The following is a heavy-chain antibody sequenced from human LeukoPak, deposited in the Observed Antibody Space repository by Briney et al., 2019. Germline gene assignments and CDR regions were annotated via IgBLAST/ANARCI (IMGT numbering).Heavy chain of an antibody. V-gene: IGHV3-23*01. CDR1: GFTFSSYA. CDR2: ISGSGDST. J-gene: IGHJ5*02. CDR3: AREFLEQQPNRGFDP. Sequence: GGSLRLSCAASGFTFSSYAMSWVRQAPGKGLEWVSGISGSGDSTYFADSVKGRFTISRDNSKNTLYLQMNSLRAEDTAVYYCAREFLEQQPNRGFDPWGQGTLVTVSS. D-gene: IGHD6-13*01.